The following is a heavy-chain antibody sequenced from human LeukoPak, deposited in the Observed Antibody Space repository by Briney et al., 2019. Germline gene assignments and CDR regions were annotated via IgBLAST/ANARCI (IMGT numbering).Heavy chain of an antibody. CDR2: IYYSGST. J-gene: IGHJ5*02. D-gene: IGHD3-9*01. V-gene: IGHV4-59*12. CDR1: GGSISSYY. CDR3: ARDKTGYFFGAPNWFDP. Sequence: SETLSLTCTVSGGSISSYYWSWIRQPPGKGLEWIGYIYYSGSTNYNPSLKSRVTISVDTSKNQFSLKLSSVTAADTAVYYCARDKTGYFFGAPNWFDPWGQGTLVTVSS.